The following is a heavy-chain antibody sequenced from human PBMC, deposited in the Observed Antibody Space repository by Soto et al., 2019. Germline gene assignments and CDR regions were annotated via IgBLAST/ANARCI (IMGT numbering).Heavy chain of an antibody. D-gene: IGHD5-18*01. V-gene: IGHV1-69*01. CDR3: ASGYSSAYYFDY. J-gene: IGHJ4*02. CDR2: IIPIFGTA. CDR1: GGSCSSYA. Sequence: ASVKGSCKASGGSCSSYAISWVRQAPGQGLEWMGGIIPIFGTANYAQKFQGRVTITADESTSTAYMELSSLRSEDTAVYYCASGYSSAYYFDYWGQGTLLTVSS.